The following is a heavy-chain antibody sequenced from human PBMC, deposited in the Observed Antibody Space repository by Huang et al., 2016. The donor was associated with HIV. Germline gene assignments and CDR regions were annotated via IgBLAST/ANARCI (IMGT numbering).Heavy chain of an antibody. V-gene: IGHV4-4*07. CDR1: GGSISTYY. CDR3: ARENEFCGSTNCHHYYYGLDV. Sequence: QVQLQESGPGLVKPSETLSLTCTVSGGSISTYYWSWIRQSAGKGLEWIGRFYTSGNTNYKPSLRRRVTRSVDTYKNQFSLRLTSVTAADTAVYYCARENEFCGSTNCHHYYYGLDVWGQGTTVTVSS. J-gene: IGHJ6*02. D-gene: IGHD2-2*01. CDR2: FYTSGNT.